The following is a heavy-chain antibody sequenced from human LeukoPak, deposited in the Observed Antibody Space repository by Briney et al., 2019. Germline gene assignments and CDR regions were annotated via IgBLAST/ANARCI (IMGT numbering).Heavy chain of an antibody. V-gene: IGHV1-18*01. CDR1: GYTFTSYG. J-gene: IGHJ4*02. Sequence: ASVKVSCKASGYTFTSYGISWVRQAPGQGLEWMGWISAYNGNTNYAQKLQGRVTMTEDTSTDTAYMELSSLRSEDTAVYYCATPQGGDIVVVPAAIRFDYWGQGTLVTVSS. D-gene: IGHD2-2*02. CDR3: ATPQGGDIVVVPAAIRFDY. CDR2: ISAYNGNT.